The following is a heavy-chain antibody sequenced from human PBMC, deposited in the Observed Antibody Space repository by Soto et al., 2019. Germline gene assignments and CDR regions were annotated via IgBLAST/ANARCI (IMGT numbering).Heavy chain of an antibody. D-gene: IGHD3-22*01. CDR2: INHSGST. J-gene: IGHJ5*02. CDR3: ARGRILYYYDSSGYYNWFDP. V-gene: IGHV4-34*01. CDR1: GGSFSGYY. Sequence: QVQLQQWGAGLLKPSETLSLTCAVYGGSFSGYYWSWIRQPPGKGLEWIGEINHSGSTNYNPSLKSRVTISVDTSKNQFSLKLSSVTAADTAVYYCARGRILYYYDSSGYYNWFDPWGQGTLVTVSS.